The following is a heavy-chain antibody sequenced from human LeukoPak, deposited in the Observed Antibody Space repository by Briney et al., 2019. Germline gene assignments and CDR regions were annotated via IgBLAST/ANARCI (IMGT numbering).Heavy chain of an antibody. J-gene: IGHJ4*02. V-gene: IGHV3-33*01. CDR3: ARDPTVHYGDHRLWDY. D-gene: IGHD4-17*01. Sequence: GGSLRLSCAASGFTFSSYGMHWVRQAPGKGLEWVAVIWYDGSNKYYADSVKGRFTISRDNAKNSLYLQMNSLRAEDTAVYYCARDPTVHYGDHRLWDYWGQGTLVTVSS. CDR2: IWYDGSNK. CDR1: GFTFSSYG.